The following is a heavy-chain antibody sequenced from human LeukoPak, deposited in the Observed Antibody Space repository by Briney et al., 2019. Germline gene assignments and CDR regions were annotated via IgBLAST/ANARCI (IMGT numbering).Heavy chain of an antibody. Sequence: SETLSLTCTVSGGSISSYYWSWIRQPPGKGLEWIGYIYYSGSTNYNPSLKSRVTISADTSKNQFSLKLSSVTAADTAVYYCARAPSGAGINWFDPWGQGTLVTVSS. V-gene: IGHV4-59*12. J-gene: IGHJ5*02. CDR2: IYYSGST. CDR3: ARAPSGAGINWFDP. CDR1: GGSISSYY. D-gene: IGHD3-10*01.